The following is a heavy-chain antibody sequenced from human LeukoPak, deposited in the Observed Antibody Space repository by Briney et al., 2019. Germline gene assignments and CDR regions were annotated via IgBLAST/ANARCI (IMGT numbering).Heavy chain of an antibody. J-gene: IGHJ3*02. CDR1: GGSISSYF. V-gene: IGHV4-4*07. Sequence: SETLSLTCTVSGGSISSYFWSWIRQPAGKGLEWIGRIYTSGSTNYNPSLKSRVTMSVDTSKNQFSLKLSSVTAADTAVYYCARDYSSSDAFDIWGQGTMVTVSS. CDR3: ARDYSSSDAFDI. CDR2: IYTSGST. D-gene: IGHD6-13*01.